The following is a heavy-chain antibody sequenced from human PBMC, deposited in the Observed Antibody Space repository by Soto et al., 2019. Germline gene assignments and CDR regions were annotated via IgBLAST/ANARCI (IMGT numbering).Heavy chain of an antibody. Sequence: QVQLQESGPGLVKPSGTLSLTCAVSGVAISSSNWWRWVREPPGKGLEWIGEIYRSGRASYNPSLKSRVTISVEKPKHQFSLKLSSLTAADTAVYYCASRGHIAVAGTYYFDYWGQGALVTVSS. D-gene: IGHD6-19*01. V-gene: IGHV4-4*02. J-gene: IGHJ4*02. CDR3: ASRGHIAVAGTYYFDY. CDR2: IYRSGRA. CDR1: GVAISSSNW.